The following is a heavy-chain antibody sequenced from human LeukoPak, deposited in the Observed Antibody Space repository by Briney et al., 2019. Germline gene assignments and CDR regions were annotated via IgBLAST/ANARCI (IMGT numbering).Heavy chain of an antibody. CDR2: INPNSGGT. Sequence: ASVKVSCKASGYTFTGYYMHWVRQAPGQGLEWMGWINPNSGGTNYAQKFQGRVTMTRDTSISTAYMELSSLRSEDTAVYYCARGSVVVPAAQDYYYYYYMDVWGKGTTVTVSS. CDR1: GYTFTGYY. J-gene: IGHJ6*03. V-gene: IGHV1-2*02. D-gene: IGHD2-2*01. CDR3: ARGSVVVPAAQDYYYYYYMDV.